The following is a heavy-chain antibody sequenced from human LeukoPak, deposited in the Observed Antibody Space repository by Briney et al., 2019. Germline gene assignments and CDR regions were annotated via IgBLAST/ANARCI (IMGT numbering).Heavy chain of an antibody. CDR2: ISSSGNSK. Sequence: GGSLRLSCAASGFTFSSYSMNWVRQAPGKGLEWVSYISSSGNSKHYGDSVKGRFTVSRANAKNSLYMQMNSLRDDDTAVYYCSRVDSLQESWGQGTLVTVSS. V-gene: IGHV3-48*02. D-gene: IGHD2-21*01. J-gene: IGHJ5*02. CDR1: GFTFSSYS. CDR3: SRVDSLQES.